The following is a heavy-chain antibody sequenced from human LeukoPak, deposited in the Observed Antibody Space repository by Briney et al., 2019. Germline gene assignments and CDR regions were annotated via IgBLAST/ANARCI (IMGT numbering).Heavy chain of an antibody. CDR1: GFTFSSYA. CDR2: ISGSGGST. V-gene: IGHV3-23*01. J-gene: IGHJ2*01. CDR3: AKDRSAAVLYWYFDL. Sequence: GGSLRLSCAASGFTFSSYAMSWVRQAPGEGLEWVSAISGSGGSTYYADSVKGRFTISRDNSKNTLYLQMNSLRAEDTAVYYCAKDRSAAVLYWYFDLWGRGTLVTVSS. D-gene: IGHD6-13*01.